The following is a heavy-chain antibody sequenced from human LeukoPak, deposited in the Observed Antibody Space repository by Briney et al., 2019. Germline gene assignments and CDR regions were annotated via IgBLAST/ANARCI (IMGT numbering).Heavy chain of an antibody. CDR3: ARDLDDYNGLPPFFQH. J-gene: IGHJ1*01. CDR2: ISHDGSDK. Sequence: GGSLRLSCEASGFTFSTYAMHWVRQAPGKGLEWVALISHDGSDKNYADSVKGRFTISRDNSKNMLYLQMNSLRAEDTAVYYCARDLDDYNGLPPFFQHWGQGTLVTVSS. D-gene: IGHD5-24*01. V-gene: IGHV3-30*03. CDR1: GFTFSTYA.